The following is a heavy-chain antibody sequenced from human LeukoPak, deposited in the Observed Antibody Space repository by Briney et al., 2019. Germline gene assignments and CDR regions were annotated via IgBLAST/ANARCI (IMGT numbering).Heavy chain of an antibody. CDR3: ARGSKIFGVWFDP. J-gene: IGHJ5*02. Sequence: ASVKVSCKASGYTFTDYYMHWVRQAPGQGLEWMGWINPNSGDRKYAQKFQGRVTMTRDTSISTAYMELSSLTSDDTAVYYCARGSKIFGVWFDPWGQGTLVTVSS. D-gene: IGHD3-3*01. CDR2: INPNSGDR. CDR1: GYTFTDYY. V-gene: IGHV1-2*02.